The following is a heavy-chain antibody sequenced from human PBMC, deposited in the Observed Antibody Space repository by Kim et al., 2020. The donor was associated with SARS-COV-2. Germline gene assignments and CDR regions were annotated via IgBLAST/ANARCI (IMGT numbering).Heavy chain of an antibody. J-gene: IGHJ4*02. CDR3: AKDGRALRLVGAHYV. CDR1: GFTFSSYA. Sequence: GGSLRLSCAASGFTFSSYAMSWVRQAPGKGLEWVSAISGSGGGTYYADSVKGRFTISRDNSKNTLYLQMNSLRAEDTAVYYCAKDGRALRLVGAHYVWGQGTLVTVSS. D-gene: IGHD1-26*01. V-gene: IGHV3-23*01. CDR2: ISGSGGGT.